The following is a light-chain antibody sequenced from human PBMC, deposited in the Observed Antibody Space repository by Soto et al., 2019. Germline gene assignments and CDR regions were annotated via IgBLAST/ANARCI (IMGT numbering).Light chain of an antibody. CDR3: QQRNIWPPVT. Sequence: EIVLTQSPATLSLSPGERATLSCRASPSVTNYLAWYQQKPGQAPRLLIYGAFNRATGIPARFSGSGSGTDFTLPISSLEHEDFSVYYCQQRNIWPPVTFGQGTRLEIK. J-gene: IGKJ5*01. CDR1: PSVTNY. V-gene: IGKV3-11*01. CDR2: GAF.